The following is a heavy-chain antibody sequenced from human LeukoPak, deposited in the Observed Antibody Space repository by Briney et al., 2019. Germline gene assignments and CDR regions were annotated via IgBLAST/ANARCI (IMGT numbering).Heavy chain of an antibody. J-gene: IGHJ4*02. Sequence: PSESLSLTCAVYGVSFSGYYWGWIRQPPGKGLEWVGEINHSGSTNYNPSLKSRVTISVDTSKNQLTLKLGSVTAADTAVYYCARVVGTVTNPVGYWGQGTLVTVSS. CDR3: ARVVGTVTNPVGY. D-gene: IGHD4-17*01. CDR2: INHSGST. CDR1: GVSFSGYY. V-gene: IGHV4-34*01.